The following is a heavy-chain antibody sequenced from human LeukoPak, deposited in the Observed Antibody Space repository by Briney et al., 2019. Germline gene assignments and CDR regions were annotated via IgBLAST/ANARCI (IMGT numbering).Heavy chain of an antibody. CDR2: IYYSGST. J-gene: IGHJ5*02. D-gene: IGHD3-10*01. CDR1: GGSISSSSYY. V-gene: IGHV4-39*07. CDR3: ARDIPSGRHYGSGSYCWFDP. Sequence: SETLSLTCTVSGGSISSSSYYWGWIRQPPGKGLEWIGSIYYSGSTYYNPSLKSRVTISVDTSKNQFSLKLSSVTAADTAVYYCARDIPSGRHYGSGSYCWFDPWGQGTLVTVSS.